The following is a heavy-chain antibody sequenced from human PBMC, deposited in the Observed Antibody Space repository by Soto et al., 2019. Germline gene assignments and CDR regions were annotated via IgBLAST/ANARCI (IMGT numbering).Heavy chain of an antibody. D-gene: IGHD1-26*01. Sequence: EVQLLETGGGLVQPGGSLRLSCAASGFTFSSYAMSWVRQAPGKGLEWVSAISGSGGSTYYADSVKGRFTISRDNSKNTLYLQMNSLRAEDTAVYYCAKGGWELHYFDYWGQGTLVTVSS. CDR1: GFTFSSYA. V-gene: IGHV3-23*01. CDR2: ISGSGGST. J-gene: IGHJ4*02. CDR3: AKGGWELHYFDY.